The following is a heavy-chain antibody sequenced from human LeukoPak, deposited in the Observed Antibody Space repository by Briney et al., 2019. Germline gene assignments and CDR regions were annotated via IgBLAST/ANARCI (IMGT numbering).Heavy chain of an antibody. V-gene: IGHV3-48*03. Sequence: GGSLRLSCAASGFTFSAYGMDCVRQAAGKGLEWVSHMSSTGDTITYADSVKGRFTISRDNTTNSLYLQMNSLRAEDMAVYYCARTWDCWGQGTLVTVSS. CDR1: GFTFSAYG. J-gene: IGHJ4*02. CDR2: MSSTGDTI. CDR3: ARTWDC.